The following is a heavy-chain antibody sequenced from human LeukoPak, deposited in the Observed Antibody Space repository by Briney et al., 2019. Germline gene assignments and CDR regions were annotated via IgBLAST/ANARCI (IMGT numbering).Heavy chain of an antibody. D-gene: IGHD2-15*01. J-gene: IGHJ5*02. Sequence: SETLSLTCTVSGGSISSYYWSWIRQPPGKGLEWIGYIYYTGSTNYNPSLKSRVTISVDTSKNQFSLKLTSVTAADTAVYYCARDKGILGYRSGGGCPKGLGWFDPWGQGTLVTVSS. CDR3: ARDKGILGYRSGGGCPKGLGWFDP. CDR2: IYYTGST. CDR1: GGSISSYY. V-gene: IGHV4-59*01.